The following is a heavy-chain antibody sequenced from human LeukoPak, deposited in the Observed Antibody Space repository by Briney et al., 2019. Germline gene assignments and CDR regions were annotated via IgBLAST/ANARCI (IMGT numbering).Heavy chain of an antibody. D-gene: IGHD1-7*01. CDR3: TTVRTY. V-gene: IGHV3-15*01. CDR1: GFTFQKYG. J-gene: IGHJ4*02. CDR2: IKAKADGGTT. Sequence: GASLRLSCAASGFTFQKYGMNWVRQAPGKGLEWVGRIKAKADGGTTDYASPVKGRFTISRDDSKNTLYLQMNSLKTEDTAVYYCTTVRTYWGQGTLLTVSS.